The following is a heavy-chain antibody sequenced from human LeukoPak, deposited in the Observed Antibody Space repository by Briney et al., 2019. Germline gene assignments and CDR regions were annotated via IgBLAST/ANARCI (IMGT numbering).Heavy chain of an antibody. CDR2: ISASGGST. CDR1: GFTFSSQA. V-gene: IGHV3-23*01. D-gene: IGHD1-26*01. CDR3: ARGWELDS. J-gene: IGHJ4*02. Sequence: GGSLRLSCAASGFTFSSQAMSWVRQAPDKGLEWVSAISASGGSTSYADSVKGRFTISRDNSKNTLYLRMNSLRDEDTAVYYCARGWELDSWGQGTLVTVSS.